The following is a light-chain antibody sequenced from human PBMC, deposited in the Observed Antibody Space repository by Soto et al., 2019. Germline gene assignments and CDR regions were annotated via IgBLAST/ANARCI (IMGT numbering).Light chain of an antibody. CDR1: QGISTY. CDR3: QQLNAYPIT. Sequence: DIQLTQSPSFLSASVGDRVTITCRASQGISTYFAWYRQKPGKAPKLLIYGASTLQSGVPSRFSGSGSGTEFTLTISSLQPEDFATYYCQQLNAYPITFGQGTRLEIK. V-gene: IGKV1-9*01. J-gene: IGKJ5*01. CDR2: GAS.